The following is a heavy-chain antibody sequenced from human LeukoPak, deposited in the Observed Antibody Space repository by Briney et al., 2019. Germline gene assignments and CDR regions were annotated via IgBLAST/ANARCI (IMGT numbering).Heavy chain of an antibody. CDR1: GGSISTYY. Sequence: SETLSLTCTVSGGSISTYYWSWIRQPPGKGLEYIGYIYYSGSTNYNPSLKSRVTMSLDTSKNQFSLKLSSVTAADTAVYYCAREEVPHGFNIWGQGTMVTVSS. CDR3: AREEVPHGFNI. V-gene: IGHV4-59*01. CDR2: IYYSGST. J-gene: IGHJ3*02.